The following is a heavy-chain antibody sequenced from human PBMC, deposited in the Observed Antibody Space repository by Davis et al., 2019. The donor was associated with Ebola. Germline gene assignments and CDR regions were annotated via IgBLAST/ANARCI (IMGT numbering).Heavy chain of an antibody. D-gene: IGHD6-6*01. J-gene: IGHJ3*02. V-gene: IGHV3-9*01. CDR1: GFTFDDYA. CDR2: ISWNSGSI. CDR3: AKDRARQLVNLDAFDI. Sequence: PGGSLRLSCAASGFTFDDYAMHWVRQAPGKGLEWVSGISWNSGSIGYADSVKGRFTISRDNAKNSLYLQMNSLRAEDTALYYCAKDRARQLVNLDAFDIWGQGTMVTVSS.